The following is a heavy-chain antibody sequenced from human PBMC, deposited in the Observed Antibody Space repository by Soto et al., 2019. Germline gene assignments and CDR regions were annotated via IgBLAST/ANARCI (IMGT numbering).Heavy chain of an antibody. CDR3: ARDMGGDYYYYGIDV. CDR2: ISWDSLRT. V-gene: IGHV3-9*01. D-gene: IGHD3-16*01. J-gene: IGHJ6*02. Sequence: EVQLVESGGGLVQPGKSLRLSCAASGFTFDDFAMVWVRQVAGKGLEWVAGISWDSLRTGYADSLKGRFTISRDNAKNSLLLQMNSLRTEDTAVYYCARDMGGDYYYYGIDVWGQGTTVTVSS. CDR1: GFTFDDFA.